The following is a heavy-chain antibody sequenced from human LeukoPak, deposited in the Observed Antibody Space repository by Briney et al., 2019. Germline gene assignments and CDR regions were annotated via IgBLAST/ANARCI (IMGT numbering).Heavy chain of an antibody. D-gene: IGHD2-2*01. CDR3: ARHCSSTSCYYYFDY. CDR1: GGSISSSSYY. J-gene: IGHJ4*02. V-gene: IGHV4-39*01. CDR2: IYYSGST. Sequence: SETLSLTCTASGGSISSSSYYWGWLRQPPGKGLEWIGSIYYSGSTYYNPSLKSRVTISVDTSKNQFSLKLSSVTAADTAVYYCARHCSSTSCYYYFDYWGQGTLVTVSS.